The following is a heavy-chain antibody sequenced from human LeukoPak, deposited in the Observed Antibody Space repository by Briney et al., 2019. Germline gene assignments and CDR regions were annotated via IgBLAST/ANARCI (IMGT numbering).Heavy chain of an antibody. CDR2: IDWDDDK. V-gene: IGHV2-70*11. D-gene: IGHD6-13*01. CDR1: GFSLSTSGVC. CDR3: ARGRMCSSWHYSDY. Sequence: SGPALVKPTQTLTLTCTFSGFSLSTSGVCVSWIRQPPGKALEWLARIDWDDDKYYSTSLKTRLTISKDTSKNQVVLTMTNMDPVDTATYYCARGRMCSSWHYSDYWGQGTLVTVSS. J-gene: IGHJ4*02.